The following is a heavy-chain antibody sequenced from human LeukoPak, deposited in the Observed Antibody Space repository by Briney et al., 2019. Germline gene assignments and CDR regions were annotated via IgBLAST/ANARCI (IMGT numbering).Heavy chain of an antibody. Sequence: GASVKISCKASGGTFSSYSISWVRQAPGQGLEWMGGIIPIFGTANYAQKFQGRVTITTDESTSTAYMELSSRRSEDTAVYYCASCGGDCYFFDYWGQGTLVTVSS. CDR1: GGTFSSYS. CDR3: ASCGGDCYFFDY. CDR2: IIPIFGTA. D-gene: IGHD2-21*02. V-gene: IGHV1-69*05. J-gene: IGHJ4*02.